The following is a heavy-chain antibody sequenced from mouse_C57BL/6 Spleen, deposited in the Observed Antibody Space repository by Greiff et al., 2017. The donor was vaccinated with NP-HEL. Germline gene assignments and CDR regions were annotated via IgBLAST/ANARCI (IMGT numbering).Heavy chain of an antibody. CDR2: IWRGGST. D-gene: IGHD1-1*01. Sequence: VQLQESGPGLVQPSQRLSITCTVSGFSLTSYGVHWVRQSPGKGLEWLGVIWRGGSTDYNAAFMSRLSITKDNSKSQVFFKMNSLQADDTAIYYCAKITTVVGMDAMDYWGQGTSVTVSS. CDR3: AKITTVVGMDAMDY. V-gene: IGHV2-5*01. J-gene: IGHJ4*01. CDR1: GFSLTSYG.